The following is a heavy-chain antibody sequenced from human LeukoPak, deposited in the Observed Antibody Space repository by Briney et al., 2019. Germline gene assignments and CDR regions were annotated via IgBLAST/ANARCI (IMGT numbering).Heavy chain of an antibody. CDR2: ISGSGGGT. Sequence: GASLRLSCAASGFTFSSYAMSWARQAPGKGLEWVSGISGSGGGTFYADSVEGRFTISRDNSQNTLYLQINSLRAEDTAVYSCARRALVVATSYWYFDLWGRGTLVTVSS. V-gene: IGHV3-23*01. CDR1: GFTFSSYA. D-gene: IGHD2-15*01. J-gene: IGHJ2*01. CDR3: ARRALVVATSYWYFDL.